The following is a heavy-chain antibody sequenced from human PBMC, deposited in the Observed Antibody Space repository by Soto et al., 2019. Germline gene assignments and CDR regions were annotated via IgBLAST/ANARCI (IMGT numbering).Heavy chain of an antibody. CDR2: IIPIFGTA. Sequence: SVKVSCKASGGTFSSYAISLVRQAPGQGLEWMGGIIPIFGTANYAQKFQGRVTITADESTSTAYMELSSLRSEDTAVYYCASTHSGYDYAYYYGMDVWGQGTTVTVSS. D-gene: IGHD5-12*01. CDR1: GGTFSSYA. J-gene: IGHJ6*02. CDR3: ASTHSGYDYAYYYGMDV. V-gene: IGHV1-69*13.